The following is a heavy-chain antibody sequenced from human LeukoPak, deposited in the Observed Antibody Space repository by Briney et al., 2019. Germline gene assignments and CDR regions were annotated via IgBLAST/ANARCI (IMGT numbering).Heavy chain of an antibody. CDR1: GGTFSSYA. V-gene: IGHV1-69*13. CDR3: ARDSPHPTYSSGWYIPPSFDY. D-gene: IGHD6-19*01. CDR2: IIPIFGTA. J-gene: IGHJ4*02. Sequence: SVTVSCTASGGTFSSYAISWVRRAPGQGLEWMGGIIPIFGTANYAQKFQGRVTITADESTSTAYMELSSLRSEDTAVYYCARDSPHPTYSSGWYIPPSFDYWGQGTLVTVSS.